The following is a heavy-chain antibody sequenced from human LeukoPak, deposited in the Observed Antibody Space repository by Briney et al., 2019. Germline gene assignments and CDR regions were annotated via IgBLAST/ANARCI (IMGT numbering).Heavy chain of an antibody. CDR1: GFRFNTLW. V-gene: IGHV3-7*03. CDR2: IKQDGNEK. CDR3: ARVTYGSGTYGAFDY. D-gene: IGHD3-10*01. Sequence: GGSLRLSCAASGFRFNTLWISWVRQAPGKGLEWVANIKQDGNEKYYADSVKGRFTISRDNSKNTLYLQMNSLRAEDTAVYYCARVTYGSGTYGAFDYWGQGTLVTVSS. J-gene: IGHJ4*02.